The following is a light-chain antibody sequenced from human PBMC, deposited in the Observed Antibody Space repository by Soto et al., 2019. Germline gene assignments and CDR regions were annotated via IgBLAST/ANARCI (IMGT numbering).Light chain of an antibody. V-gene: IGKV3-11*01. CDR1: QSVRGY. J-gene: IGKJ5*01. Sequence: EIVLTQSPATLSLSPGERATLSCRASQSVRGYLAWYQQKPGQAPRLLIYDASNRATGIPARFSGSGTGTAFTLTISTLEPEDFAVYYCQQRTNFSSVTFCQGTRLDSK. CDR2: DAS. CDR3: QQRTNFSSVT.